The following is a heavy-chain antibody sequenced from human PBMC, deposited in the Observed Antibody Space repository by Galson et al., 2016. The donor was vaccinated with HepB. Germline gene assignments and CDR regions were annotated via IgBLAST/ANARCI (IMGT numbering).Heavy chain of an antibody. CDR1: EFTVSNKY. Sequence: SLRLSCAASEFTVSNKYMAWVRQAPGKGLEWLSVIYAGGTPYYSDSARGRFIISRDSSTNTPHLHMKNLRVEDTAIYYCSTAVASGYFGAGALLGFDSWGQGTLVIVSS. CDR2: IYAGGTP. J-gene: IGHJ4*02. V-gene: IGHV3-53*01. CDR3: STAVASGYFGAGALLGFDS. D-gene: IGHD3-10*01.